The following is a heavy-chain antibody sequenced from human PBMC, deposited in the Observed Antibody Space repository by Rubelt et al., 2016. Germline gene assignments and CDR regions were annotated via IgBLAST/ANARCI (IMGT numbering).Heavy chain of an antibody. CDR2: IYSGGST. CDR3: ARTSSFDY. D-gene: IGHD2-2*01. J-gene: IGHJ4*02. Sequence: EVQLGEPGGGLVLPGGSLRLSCAASGFTVSSYMSWVRQAPGKGLEWVSVIYSGGSTYYADSVKGRFTISRHNSKNTLYLQMDSLRAEDTAVYYCARTSSFDYWGQGTLVTVSS. CDR1: GFTVSSY. V-gene: IGHV3-53*04.